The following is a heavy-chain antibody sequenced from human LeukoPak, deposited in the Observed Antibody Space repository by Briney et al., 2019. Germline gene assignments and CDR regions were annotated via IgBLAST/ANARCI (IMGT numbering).Heavy chain of an antibody. Sequence: SETLSLTCTVSGGSISSSSYYWGWIRQPPGKGLEWIGSIYYSGSTYYNPSLKSRVTISVDTSKNQFSLELSSVTAADTAVYYCARDSRVAVAGDYWGQGTLVTVSS. CDR3: ARDSRVAVAGDY. V-gene: IGHV4-39*07. CDR1: GGSISSSSYY. D-gene: IGHD6-19*01. J-gene: IGHJ4*02. CDR2: IYYSGST.